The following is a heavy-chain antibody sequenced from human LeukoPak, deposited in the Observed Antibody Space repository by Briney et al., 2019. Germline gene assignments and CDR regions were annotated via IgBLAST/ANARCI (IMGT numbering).Heavy chain of an antibody. CDR1: GFTFTTYW. CDR2: INGDGSNS. Sequence: GGSLRLSCVASGFTFTTYWMHWVRQAPGKGLVWVSRINGDGSNSNYADSVKGRFTISRDNARNTLYLQMNGLRAEDTALYYFARPSPTSHFDFWGQGTLVTVSS. V-gene: IGHV3-74*01. J-gene: IGHJ4*02. D-gene: IGHD3-16*01. CDR3: ARPSPTSHFDF.